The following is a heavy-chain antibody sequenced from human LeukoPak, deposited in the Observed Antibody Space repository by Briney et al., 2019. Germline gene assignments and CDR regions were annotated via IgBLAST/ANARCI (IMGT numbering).Heavy chain of an antibody. CDR2: ISYDGSNK. V-gene: IGHV3-30*18. Sequence: GGSLSLSCAASGFTFSSYGMHWVRQAPGKGLEWVAVISYDGSNKYYADSVKGRFTISRDNSKNTLYLQMNSLRAEDTAVYYCAKVGDRDGYNYYFDYWGQGTLVTVSS. D-gene: IGHD5-24*01. CDR3: AKVGDRDGYNYYFDY. CDR1: GFTFSSYG. J-gene: IGHJ4*02.